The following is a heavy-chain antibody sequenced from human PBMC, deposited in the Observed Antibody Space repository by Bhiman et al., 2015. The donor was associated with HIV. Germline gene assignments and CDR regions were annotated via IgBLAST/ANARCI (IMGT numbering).Heavy chain of an antibody. CDR2: ISSSSSYI. V-gene: IGHV3-21*01. J-gene: IGHJ4*02. D-gene: IGHD3-22*01. CDR1: GFTFSIYS. CDR3: ARVGISSGWPSFDY. Sequence: EVQLVESGGGLVKPGGSLRLSCAASGFTFSIYSMNWVRQAPGKGLEWVSSISSSSSYIYYADSVKGRFTISRDNAKNSLYLQVNSLRAEDTAVYYCARVGISSGWPSFDYWGQGTLVTVSS.